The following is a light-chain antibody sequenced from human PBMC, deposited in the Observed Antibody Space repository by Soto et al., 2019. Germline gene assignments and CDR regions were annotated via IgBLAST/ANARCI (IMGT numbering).Light chain of an antibody. CDR1: QDITNY. CDR3: QQYVNLPLT. V-gene: IGKV1-33*01. J-gene: IGKJ4*01. CDR2: EAS. Sequence: DIPMPQSPSSLSASVGDSVTITCQASQDITNYLNWYQQKPGKAPKLLIYEASSLETGVPSRFIGGGSGAHYTFTISSLQPEDFATYYCQQYVNLPLTFGGGTKVEVK.